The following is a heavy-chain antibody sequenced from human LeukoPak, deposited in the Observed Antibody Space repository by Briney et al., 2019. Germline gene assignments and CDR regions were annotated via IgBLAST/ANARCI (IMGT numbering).Heavy chain of an antibody. V-gene: IGHV3-53*01. CDR1: GFTVSNNY. CDR3: AKESRGCSGGSCFYYYYYYMDV. J-gene: IGHJ6*03. D-gene: IGHD2-15*01. CDR2: IFGGGGG. Sequence: GGSLRLSCAASGFTVSNNYMSWVRQAPGKGLEWVSVIFGGGGGYYADSVKGRFTISRDNSKNTVYLQMNSLRAEDTAVYYCAKESRGCSGGSCFYYYYYYMDVWGKGTTVTVSS.